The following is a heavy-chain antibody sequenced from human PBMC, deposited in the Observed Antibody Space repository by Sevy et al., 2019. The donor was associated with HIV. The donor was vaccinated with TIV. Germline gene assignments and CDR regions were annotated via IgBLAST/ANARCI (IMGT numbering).Heavy chain of an antibody. J-gene: IGHJ4*02. CDR1: GCTFSNYG. CDR2: ISGYNGNT. Sequence: ASVKVSCQASGCTFSNYGVTWVRQAPGQGLEWMGWISGYNGNTKYAQKFQDRVIMTTDTATSTAYMELRSLRSDDTAVYYCVRDESFSLIVVDPDYWGQGTLVTVSS. CDR3: VRDESFSLIVVDPDY. V-gene: IGHV1-18*01. D-gene: IGHD3-22*01.